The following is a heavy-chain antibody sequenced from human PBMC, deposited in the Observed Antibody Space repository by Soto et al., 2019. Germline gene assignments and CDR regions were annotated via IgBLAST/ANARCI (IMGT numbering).Heavy chain of an antibody. CDR1: GGSFSGYY. D-gene: IGHD3-22*01. CDR2: INHSGST. J-gene: IGHJ4*02. CDR3: ARGVVDSYYYDSSGYYHFDY. Sequence: LSLPCAVYGGSFSGYYWSWIRQPPGKGLEWIGEINHSGSTNYNPSLKSRVTISVDTSKNQFSLKLSSVTAADTAVYYCARGVVDSYYYDSSGYYHFDYWGQGTLVTVSS. V-gene: IGHV4-34*01.